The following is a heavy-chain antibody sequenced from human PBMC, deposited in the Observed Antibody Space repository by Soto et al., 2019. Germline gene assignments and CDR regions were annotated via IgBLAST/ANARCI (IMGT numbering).Heavy chain of an antibody. D-gene: IGHD1-26*01. CDR3: ARGDRGAFDL. CDR2: IHCDGSST. CDR1: GFTFSYYW. V-gene: IGHV3-74*03. Sequence: EVQLVESGGGLVQPGASLRLSCAASGFTFSYYWMHWVRQAPGKGLVWVSRIHCDGSSTTYADSVKDRFTISRDNARNTLYLQMNSLRAEDTAVYYCARGDRGAFDLWGQGTVLTVSS. J-gene: IGHJ3*01.